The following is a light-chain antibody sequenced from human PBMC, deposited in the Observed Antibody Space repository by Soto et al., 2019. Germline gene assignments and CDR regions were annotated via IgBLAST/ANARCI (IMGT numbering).Light chain of an antibody. J-gene: IGLJ1*01. CDR3: QSYDISLHNYV. V-gene: IGLV1-40*01. CDR2: GDN. Sequence: QSALTQPPSVSGAPGQRVSISCTGSTSNIGAPYDVHWYQHLPGAAPKLLIYGDNNRPSGVPDRFSGSKSGTSASLAITSLQAEDEADYYCQSYDISLHNYVXGTGTKVTV. CDR1: TSNIGAPYD.